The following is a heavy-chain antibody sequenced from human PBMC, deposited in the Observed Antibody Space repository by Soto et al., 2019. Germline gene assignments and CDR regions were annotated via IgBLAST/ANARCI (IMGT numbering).Heavy chain of an antibody. CDR3: ASLGRDGLTDY. D-gene: IGHD1-26*01. CDR2: IIPILGIA. V-gene: IGHV1-69*02. Sequence: QVQLVQSGAEVKKPGSSVKDSCKASGGTFSSYTISWVRQAPGQGLEWMGRIIPILGIANYAQKFQGRVTITADKSTSTAYMQLSSLRSEDTAVYYCASLGRDGLTDYWGQGTLVTVSS. J-gene: IGHJ4*02. CDR1: GGTFSSYT.